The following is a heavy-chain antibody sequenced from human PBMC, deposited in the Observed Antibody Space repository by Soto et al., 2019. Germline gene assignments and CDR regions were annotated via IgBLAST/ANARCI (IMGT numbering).Heavy chain of an antibody. CDR1: CGSISSGDYY. J-gene: IGHJ4*02. CDR2: IHYSGST. D-gene: IGHD3-22*01. CDR3: ARGSRSYYYDSSGYPH. Sequence: SETLSLTCTVSCGSISSGDYYWSWIRQPPGKGLEWIGYIHYSGSTYYNPSLKSRVTISVDTSKNQFSLKLSSVTAADTAVYYCARGSRSYYYDSSGYPHWGQGTLVTVSS. V-gene: IGHV4-30-4*01.